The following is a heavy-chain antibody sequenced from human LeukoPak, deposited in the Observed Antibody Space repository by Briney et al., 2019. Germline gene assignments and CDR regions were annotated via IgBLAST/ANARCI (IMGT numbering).Heavy chain of an antibody. D-gene: IGHD3-22*01. J-gene: IGHJ6*03. Sequence: SETLSLTCTVYGGSFSGYYWSWIRQPPGKGLEWIGEINHSGSTNYNPSLKTRVTISVDTSKNQFSLRLSSVTAADTAVYHCARVPLTMTNQTHWSYYYMDVWGKGTTVTVSS. V-gene: IGHV4-34*01. CDR3: ARVPLTMTNQTHWSYYYMDV. CDR2: INHSGST. CDR1: GGSFSGYY.